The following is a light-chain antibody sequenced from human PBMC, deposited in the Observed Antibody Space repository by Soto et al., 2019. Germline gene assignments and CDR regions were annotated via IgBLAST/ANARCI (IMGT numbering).Light chain of an antibody. Sequence: EIVLTQSPGTLSLSPGERATLSCRASPSVTSYYLAWYQQKPGQAPRLLIYGASSRATGIPDRFSGSGSGTDFTLTISRLEPEDFAVYYCQQYGDSPPRVTFGGGTKVEIK. CDR1: PSVTSYY. J-gene: IGKJ4*01. V-gene: IGKV3-20*01. CDR2: GAS. CDR3: QQYGDSPPRVT.